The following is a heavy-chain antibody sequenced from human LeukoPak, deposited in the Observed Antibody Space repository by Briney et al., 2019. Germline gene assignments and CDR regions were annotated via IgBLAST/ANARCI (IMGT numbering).Heavy chain of an antibody. CDR1: GGSISSYY. V-gene: IGHV4-59*01. CDR2: IYYSGST. CDR3: ARSSEGRYYYDSSGYSYFYYYMDV. Sequence: SETLSLTCTVSGGSISSYYWSWIRQPPGKGLEWIGYIYYSGSTSYNPSLKSRVSISVDTSKNQFSLKLNSVTAADTAVYYCARSSEGRYYYDSSGYSYFYYYMDVWGKGTTVTISS. J-gene: IGHJ6*03. D-gene: IGHD3-22*01.